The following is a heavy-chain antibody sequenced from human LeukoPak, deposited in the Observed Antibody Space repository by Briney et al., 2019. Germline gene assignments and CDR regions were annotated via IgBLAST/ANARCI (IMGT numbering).Heavy chain of an antibody. J-gene: IGHJ6*02. V-gene: IGHV3-21*01. CDR2: ISSSSSYI. CDR1: GFTFSSYS. Sequence: GGSLRLSCAASGFTFSSYSMNWVRQAPGKGLEWVSSISSSSSYIYYADSVKGRFTISRDNAKNSLYLQMNSLRAEDTAVYYCARDNLAITILGVVTDSYYYYYGMDVWGQGTTVTVSS. CDR3: ARDNLAITILGVVTDSYYYYYGMDV. D-gene: IGHD3-3*01.